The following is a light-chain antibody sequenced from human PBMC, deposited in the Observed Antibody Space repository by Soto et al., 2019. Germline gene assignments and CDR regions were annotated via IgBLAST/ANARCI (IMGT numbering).Light chain of an antibody. CDR3: MQALQTPIT. CDR1: QSLLHSNGYNY. V-gene: IGKV2-28*01. Sequence: DIVMTQSPLSLPVTPGEPASISCRSSQSLLHSNGYNYLDWYQQKPGQSPQLLIYLGSSRASGVPDRFSGSGSGTDFTLKISRAEAEDAAVYYCMQALQTPITFGQGTRLEIK. J-gene: IGKJ5*01. CDR2: LGS.